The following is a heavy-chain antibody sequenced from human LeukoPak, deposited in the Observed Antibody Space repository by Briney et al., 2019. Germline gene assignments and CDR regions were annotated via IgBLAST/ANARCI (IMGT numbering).Heavy chain of an antibody. D-gene: IGHD5-24*01. CDR1: GFTFSSYA. Sequence: PGGSLRLSCAASGFTFSSYAMHWVRQAPGKGLEWVAVIPYDGSNKYYADSVKGRFTISRDNSKNTLYLQMNSLRAEDTAVYYCARDPFKDGYNYWFDYWGQGTLVTVSS. CDR3: ARDPFKDGYNYWFDY. J-gene: IGHJ4*02. CDR2: IPYDGSNK. V-gene: IGHV3-30*04.